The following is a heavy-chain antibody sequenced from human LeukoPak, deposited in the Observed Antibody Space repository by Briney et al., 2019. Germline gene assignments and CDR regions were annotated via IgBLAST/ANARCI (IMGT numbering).Heavy chain of an antibody. CDR3: ARLGRMVYAPPNYYMDV. Sequence: SETLSLTCAVYGGSFSGYYWSWIRQPPGKGLEWIGEINHSGSTNYNPSLKSRVTISVDTSKNQFSLKLSSVTAADTAVYYCARLGRMVYAPPNYYMDVWGKGTTVTVSS. CDR2: INHSGST. J-gene: IGHJ6*03. V-gene: IGHV4-34*01. D-gene: IGHD2-8*01. CDR1: GGSFSGYY.